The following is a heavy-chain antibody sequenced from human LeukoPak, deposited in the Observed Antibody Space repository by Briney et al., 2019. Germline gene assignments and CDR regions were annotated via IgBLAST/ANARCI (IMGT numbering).Heavy chain of an antibody. CDR3: ARIPYYYDSSGRDWYFDL. CDR1: GESFTDYL. Sequence: SETLSVTCAVYGESFTDYLWSLIRQPPGNGLEWIGEINHSGSTNYNPSLRSRVTISVDKSKNQFSLNMASVTAADTAIYFCARIPYYYDSSGRDWYFDLWGRGTLVTVSS. V-gene: IGHV4-34*01. CDR2: INHSGST. D-gene: IGHD3-22*01. J-gene: IGHJ2*01.